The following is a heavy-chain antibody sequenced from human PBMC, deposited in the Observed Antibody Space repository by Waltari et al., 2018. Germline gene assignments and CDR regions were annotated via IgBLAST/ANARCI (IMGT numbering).Heavy chain of an antibody. CDR3: ARVYTSFDY. D-gene: IGHD3-16*01. CDR2: MNPNSGNT. J-gene: IGHJ4*02. V-gene: IGHV1-8*01. Sequence: QVQLVQSGAEVKKPGASVTVSCKASGYNFTSSDIDWVRQATGQGLEWMGWMNPNSGNTGYAQKFQGRVTMTRNTSISTAYMELSSLRSEDTAVYYCARVYTSFDYWGQGTLVTVSS. CDR1: GYNFTSSD.